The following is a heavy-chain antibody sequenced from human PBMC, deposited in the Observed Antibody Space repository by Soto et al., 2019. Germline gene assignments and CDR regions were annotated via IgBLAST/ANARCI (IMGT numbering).Heavy chain of an antibody. CDR1: GGSISSYY. D-gene: IGHD5-12*01. J-gene: IGHJ4*02. CDR2: IYYSGST. V-gene: IGHV4-59*01. CDR3: ARGFGGYDDY. Sequence: PSETLSLTCTVSGGSISSYYWSWIRRPPGKGLEWIGYIYYSGSTNYNPSLKSRVTISVDTSKNQFSLKLSSVTAADTAVYYCARGFGGYDDYWGQGTLVTVSS.